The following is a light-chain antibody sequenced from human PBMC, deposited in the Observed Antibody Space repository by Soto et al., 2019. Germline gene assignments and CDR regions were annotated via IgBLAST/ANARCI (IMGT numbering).Light chain of an antibody. Sequence: QPVLTQPPSVSGAPGQRVTISCTGSSSNIGAGHDVHWYQQIPETAPKLLVSANTNRPSGVPGRFSGSNSGTSASLSITGLQDEDEADYYCQSFDSSLDGGVFGGGTKLTVL. CDR1: SSNIGAGHD. CDR2: ANT. J-gene: IGLJ3*02. CDR3: QSFDSSLDGGV. V-gene: IGLV1-40*01.